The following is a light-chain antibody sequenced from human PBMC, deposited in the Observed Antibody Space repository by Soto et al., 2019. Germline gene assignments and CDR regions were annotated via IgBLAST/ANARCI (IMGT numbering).Light chain of an antibody. Sequence: QSALTQPASVSGSPGQSITISCTGTSSDVGAHNYVSWYQQYLGKAPKLMIYEVSNRPSGVSHRFSGSKSGYTASLTISGLQADDEADYYCTSSTRRDTLVVGGGTKVTVL. J-gene: IGLJ3*02. CDR3: TSSTRRDTLV. CDR1: SSDVGAHNY. CDR2: EVS. V-gene: IGLV2-14*01.